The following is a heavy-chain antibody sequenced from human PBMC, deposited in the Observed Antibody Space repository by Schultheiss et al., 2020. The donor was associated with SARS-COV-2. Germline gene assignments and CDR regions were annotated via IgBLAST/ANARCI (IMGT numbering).Heavy chain of an antibody. CDR1: GFTFSNYF. CDR3: TTVFYDSSGFDY. D-gene: IGHD3-22*01. V-gene: IGHV3-15*01. Sequence: GGSLRLSCAASGFTFSNYFMHWVRQAPGKGLEWVGRIKSKSNGGTRDYAAPVKGRFTISRDDSKNTLYLQMNSLKTEDTDVYYCTTVFYDSSGFDYWGQGILVTVSS. J-gene: IGHJ4*02. CDR2: IKSKSNGGTR.